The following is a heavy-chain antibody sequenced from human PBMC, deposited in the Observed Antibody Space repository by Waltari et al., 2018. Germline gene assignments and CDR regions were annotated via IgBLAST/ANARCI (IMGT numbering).Heavy chain of an antibody. V-gene: IGHV3-74*01. CDR1: GXTFSSXW. CDR2: INSDGSTP. J-gene: IGHJ4*02. Sequence: EVQLVESGGGLXQPGGSRRLSXAASGXTFSSXWMHWXRQAPGKGLVGVSRINSDGSTPSYXDSLKCRFTISRXNAXNTLXXQXNSLRAEXXXLYYXARISWGSRVXAAPFDYXGQGTLVTVXS. CDR3: ARISWGSRVXAAPFDY. D-gene: IGHD2-15*01.